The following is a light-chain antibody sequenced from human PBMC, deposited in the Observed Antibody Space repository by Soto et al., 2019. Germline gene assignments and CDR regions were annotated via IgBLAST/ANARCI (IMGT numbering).Light chain of an antibody. J-gene: IGKJ2*01. CDR2: SAS. CDR3: QQSFSTPPTT. CDR1: QSVNNF. Sequence: DVQMSQSPSSLSASVGDRVTISCRASQSVNNFLNWYQQKPGRAPNLLIYSASILESGVPSRFSGSGSGTDFTLTITSLQLEDSATYYCQQSFSTPPTTFGQGTKVEIK. V-gene: IGKV1-39*01.